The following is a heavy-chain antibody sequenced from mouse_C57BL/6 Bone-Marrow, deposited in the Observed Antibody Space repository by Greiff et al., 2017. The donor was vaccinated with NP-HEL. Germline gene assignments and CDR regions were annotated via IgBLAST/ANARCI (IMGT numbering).Heavy chain of an antibody. CDR1: GFSLSTFGMG. J-gene: IGHJ2*01. V-gene: IGHV8-8*01. Sequence: ESGPGILQPSQTLSLTCSFSGFSLSTFGMGVGGIRQPPGKGLEWLAHIWWDDDKYYNPALKSRLTISKDTSKNQVFLKIANVDTADTATYYCARIGYIYYYGSSSDYWGQGTTLTVSS. CDR3: ARIGYIYYYGSSSDY. D-gene: IGHD1-1*01. CDR2: IWWDDDK.